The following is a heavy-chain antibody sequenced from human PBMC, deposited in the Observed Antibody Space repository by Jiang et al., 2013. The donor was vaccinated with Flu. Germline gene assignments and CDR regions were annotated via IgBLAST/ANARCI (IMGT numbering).Heavy chain of an antibody. CDR2: ISGGADST. CDR1: GFTFSSYA. CDR3: AKGLLQTFDS. Sequence: VQLLESGGGLVQPGGSLRLSCAASGFTFSSYAMSWVRQAPGKGLEWVSAISGGADSTFYADSVKGRFTISRDNLKNMLYLQMNSLRPDDTAAYYCAKGLLQTFDSWGQGTLVT. J-gene: IGHJ4*02. V-gene: IGHV3-23*01.